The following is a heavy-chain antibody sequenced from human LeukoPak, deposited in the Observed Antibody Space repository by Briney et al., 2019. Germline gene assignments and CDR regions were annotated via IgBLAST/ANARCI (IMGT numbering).Heavy chain of an antibody. Sequence: AASLSLTYAVCGYAMKGGRYWGSPRQPPGKGLDWIGSIYHSGSTYYNPSLKSRVTISVDTSKNQFSLKLSSVTAADTAVYYCARQSREVLRFLEWFDHWGQGTLVTVSS. CDR3: ARQSREVLRFLEWFDH. D-gene: IGHD3-3*01. J-gene: IGHJ5*02. CDR1: GYAMKGGRY. V-gene: IGHV4-38-2*01. CDR2: IYHSGST.